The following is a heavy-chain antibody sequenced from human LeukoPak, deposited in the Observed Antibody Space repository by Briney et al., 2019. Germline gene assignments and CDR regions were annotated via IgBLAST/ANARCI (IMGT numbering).Heavy chain of an antibody. D-gene: IGHD3-3*01. J-gene: IGHJ4*02. CDR2: IKSKTDGGTT. CDR3: TTRITIFGVVIGLNY. CDR1: GFIFTDAW. V-gene: IGHV3-15*01. Sequence: GGSLRLSCAASGFIFTDAWMSWVRQAPGKGLEWVGRIKSKTDGGTTDYAAPVKGRFTISRDDSKNTLYLQMNSLKTEDTAEYYCTTRITIFGVVIGLNYWGQGTLVTVSS.